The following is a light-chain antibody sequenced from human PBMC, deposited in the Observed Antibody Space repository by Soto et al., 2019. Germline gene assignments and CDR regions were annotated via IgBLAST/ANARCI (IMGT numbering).Light chain of an antibody. J-gene: IGLJ1*01. CDR2: EVT. V-gene: IGLV2-14*01. Sequence: QSVLTQPPSVSGSPGQSITISCTGTSSDVGGYNYVSWYQQQPGKAPKLMIYEVTSRPSGVSDRFSGSKSGNTASLTISGLQAEDEADYYCSSYTSSIPYVFGTGTKLTVL. CDR3: SSYTSSIPYV. CDR1: SSDVGGYNY.